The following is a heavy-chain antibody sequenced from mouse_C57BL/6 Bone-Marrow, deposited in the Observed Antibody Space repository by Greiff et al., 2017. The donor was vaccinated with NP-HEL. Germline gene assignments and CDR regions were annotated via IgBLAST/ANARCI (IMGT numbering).Heavy chain of an antibody. V-gene: IGHV1-59*01. CDR3: ARGGSSGYVGFAY. CDR2: IDPSDSYT. CDR1: GYTFTSYW. J-gene: IGHJ3*01. Sequence: QVQLQQPGAELVRPGTSVKLSCKASGYTFTSYWMHWVKQRPGQGLEWIGVIDPSDSYTTYNQKFKGKATLTVDTSSSTAYMQLSSLTSEDSAVYYCARGGSSGYVGFAYWGQGTLVTVSA. D-gene: IGHD3-2*02.